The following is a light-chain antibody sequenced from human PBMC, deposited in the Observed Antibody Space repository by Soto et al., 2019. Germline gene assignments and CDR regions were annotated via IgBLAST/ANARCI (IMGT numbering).Light chain of an antibody. J-gene: IGKJ3*01. CDR1: QSLLHSNGYNY. Sequence: DIVMTQSPLSLPVTPGEPASISCRSSQSLLHSNGYNYLDWYLQKPGQAPRLLIYGASKRATGVPARFSGSGSGTESTLTISSLEPEDFAVYYCHQRSNWPPFTFGPGTKVDIK. CDR2: GAS. V-gene: IGKV2-28*01. CDR3: HQRSNWPPFT.